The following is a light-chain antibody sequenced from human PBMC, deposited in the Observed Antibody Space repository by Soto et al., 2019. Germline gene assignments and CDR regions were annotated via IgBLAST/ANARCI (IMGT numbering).Light chain of an antibody. J-gene: IGKJ3*01. V-gene: IGKV1-39*01. CDR2: AAS. Sequence: DIQMTQSPSSLSASVGDGVTITCRASQTISSYLNWYQQRPGIAPRLLIYAASTLQSGVPSRFSGRGFATNFTLAINSLQPEDCATYYCQQSYSPPFTFGPGTKVDIK. CDR1: QTISSY. CDR3: QQSYSPPFT.